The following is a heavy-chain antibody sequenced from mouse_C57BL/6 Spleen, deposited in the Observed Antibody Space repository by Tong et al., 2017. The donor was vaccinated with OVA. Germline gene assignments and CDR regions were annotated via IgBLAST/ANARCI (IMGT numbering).Heavy chain of an antibody. V-gene: IGHV5-6*01. CDR3: ARRERSGENGFAC. CDR1: GFTFSTYG. J-gene: IGHJ3*01. CDR2: SSYGPGYT. Sequence: EVQLQESGGDLVKNGGSLKLSCAASGFTFSTYGMSWIRQTPDKRLEWVATSSYGPGYTFYSDNVKGRFTISRDNAKNTLSLQMSSLKSEDSAMYYCARRERSGENGFACWGQGTLVTVSA.